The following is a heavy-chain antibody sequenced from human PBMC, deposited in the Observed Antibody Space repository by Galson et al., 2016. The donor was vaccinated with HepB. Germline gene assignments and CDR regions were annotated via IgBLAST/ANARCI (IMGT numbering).Heavy chain of an antibody. D-gene: IGHD3-10*01. CDR1: GFVFRAYA. CDR3: ARGRGSGRVPIDA. V-gene: IGHV3-48*02. Sequence: SLRLSCAASGFVFRAYAMNWVRQAPGKGLEWVSYISGGGSVIYYADSLKGRFNISRDNAKNLLYLQINSLRDEDTAVYYCARGRGSGRVPIDAWGQGTTVTVSS. J-gene: IGHJ6*02. CDR2: ISGGGSVI.